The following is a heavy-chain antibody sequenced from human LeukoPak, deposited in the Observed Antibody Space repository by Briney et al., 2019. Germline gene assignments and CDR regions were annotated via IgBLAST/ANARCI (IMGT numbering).Heavy chain of an antibody. CDR2: INWNGGST. D-gene: IGHD5-24*01. V-gene: IGHV3-20*04. CDR1: GFTFDDYG. Sequence: GGSLRLSCAASGFTFDDYGMSWVRQAPGKGLEWVSGINWNGGSTGYADSVKGRFTISRDNAKNSLYLQTNSLRAEDTALYYCAREDNGSKHYYYYYMDVWGKGTTVTVSS. CDR3: AREDNGSKHYYYYYMDV. J-gene: IGHJ6*03.